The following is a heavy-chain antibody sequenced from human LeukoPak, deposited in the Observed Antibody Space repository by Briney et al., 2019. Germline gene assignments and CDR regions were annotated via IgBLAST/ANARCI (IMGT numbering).Heavy chain of an antibody. CDR2: INPGNGNT. D-gene: IGHD4/OR15-4a*01. Sequence: ASVKASCKTSGYTFTNYAIHWVRQAPGQSLEWMGWINPGNGNTKYSQKFQDRVTFTRDTSATTAFMELSSLRSEDTAVYYCAGDPYRARPTYGDYFDYWGQGTLVTVSS. CDR3: AGDPYRARPTYGDYFDY. J-gene: IGHJ4*02. V-gene: IGHV1-3*01. CDR1: GYTFTNYA.